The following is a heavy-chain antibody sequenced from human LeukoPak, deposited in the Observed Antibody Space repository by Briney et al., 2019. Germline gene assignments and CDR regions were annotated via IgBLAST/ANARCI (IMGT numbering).Heavy chain of an antibody. CDR1: GSSITTYTH. Sequence: SETPSLTCTVPGSSITTYTHWGWIRQSPGKGLEWIGSIYYSGSTYYNPSLKRRVTISVDTSKNHCSLKLSSVTAADTAVYYCARGRRWPYFDYWGQGTLVTVSS. V-gene: IGHV4-38-2*02. CDR3: ARGRRWPYFDY. D-gene: IGHD2-15*01. CDR2: IYYSGST. J-gene: IGHJ4*02.